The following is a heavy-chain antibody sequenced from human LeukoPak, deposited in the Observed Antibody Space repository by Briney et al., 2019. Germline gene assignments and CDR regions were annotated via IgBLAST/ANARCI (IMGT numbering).Heavy chain of an antibody. J-gene: IGHJ5*01. CDR1: GGSITSHF. CDR2: IHYSGDT. D-gene: IGHD3-10*01. V-gene: IGHV4-59*11. Sequence: PSETLSLTCSVSGGSITSHFWSWIRQPPGEGLEWVGYIHYSGDTNYNPSPQSRVNISPDTSKHQLFLKLNSVTAAGTAVYYCARLVWLGESPGSWFEFWGQGTLVPVS. CDR3: ARLVWLGESPGSWFEF.